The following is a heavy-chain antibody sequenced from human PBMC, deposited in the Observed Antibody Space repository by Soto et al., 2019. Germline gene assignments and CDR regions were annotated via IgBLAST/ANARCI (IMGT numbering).Heavy chain of an antibody. CDR2: IYPGESDT. D-gene: IGHD3-3*01. CDR1: GYSFTSYW. V-gene: IGHV5-51*01. CDR3: ARLEVVPRTYYFDY. Sequence: GESLKISCKGSGYSFTSYWIGWVRQMPGKGLEWMGIIYPGESDTRYNPSFQGQVTISADKSISTAYLQWSSLKASDTAMYYCARLEVVPRTYYFDYWGQGTLVTVSS. J-gene: IGHJ4*02.